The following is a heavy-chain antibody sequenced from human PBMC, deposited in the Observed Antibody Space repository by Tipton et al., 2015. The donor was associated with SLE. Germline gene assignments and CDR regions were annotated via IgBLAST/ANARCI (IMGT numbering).Heavy chain of an antibody. CDR3: ATGISCTTFASRCRGGRCSSYYFDV. J-gene: IGHJ2*01. D-gene: IGHD2-15*01. V-gene: IGHV4-59*01. CDR1: GGSIRPYF. Sequence: LRLSCTVSGGSIRPYFWSWIRQPPGKGLEWVGCVDNSGSAYYNPSLESRVTISLDTSQNHISLKLTSVTVADTAVYYCATGISCTTFASRCRGGRCSSYYFDVWGRGTLFTFSS. CDR2: VDNSGSA.